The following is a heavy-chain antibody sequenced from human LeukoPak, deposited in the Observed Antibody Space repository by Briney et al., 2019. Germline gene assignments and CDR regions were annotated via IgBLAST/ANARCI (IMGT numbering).Heavy chain of an antibody. CDR3: ARGGKWNYYVFPHTF. Sequence: GASVKVSCKASGYTFTSYGISWVRQAPGQGLEWMGIINPSGGSTSYAQKFQGRVIMTRDTSTSTVYIELSSLRSEDTAVYYCARGGKWNYYVFPHTFWGQGTLVTVSS. V-gene: IGHV1-46*01. J-gene: IGHJ4*02. CDR1: GYTFTSYG. CDR2: INPSGGST. D-gene: IGHD1-7*01.